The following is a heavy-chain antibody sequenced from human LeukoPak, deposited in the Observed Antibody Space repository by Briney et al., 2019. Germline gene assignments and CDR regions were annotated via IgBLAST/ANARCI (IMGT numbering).Heavy chain of an antibody. V-gene: IGHV1-46*01. CDR2: INPSGGST. Sequence: ASVNLSCKASVYTFTSYYMHWVRQAPGQGPEWMVIINPSGGSTSYAQKIQARVTMTRESYTSTVYMELSRLRAEDTAVYYCARDGGAVGGTYYYYYMDVWGKGTTVTISS. D-gene: IGHD6-19*01. CDR3: ARDGGAVGGTYYYYYMDV. CDR1: VYTFTSYY. J-gene: IGHJ6*03.